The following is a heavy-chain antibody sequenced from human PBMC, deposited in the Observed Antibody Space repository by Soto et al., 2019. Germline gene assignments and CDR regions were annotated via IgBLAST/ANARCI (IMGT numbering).Heavy chain of an antibody. CDR3: SHGYYQYFNS. CDR2: IRSATDGGTT. D-gene: IGHD5-18*01. Sequence: GXSLRLSCAVSGVTLTSVWMNWIRQAPGKGPEWVGRIRSATDGGTTDYAAPVKGRFTISRHDSENTLYLQMNSLKSEDTAVYYCSHGYYQYFNSWGQGTLVTVSS. V-gene: IGHV3-15*07. J-gene: IGHJ4*02. CDR1: GVTLTSVW.